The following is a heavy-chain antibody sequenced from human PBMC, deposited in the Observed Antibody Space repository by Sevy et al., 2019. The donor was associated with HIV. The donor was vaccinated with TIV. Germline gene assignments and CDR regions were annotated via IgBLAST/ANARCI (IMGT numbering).Heavy chain of an antibody. CDR1: GFSISGYG. CDR2: IWYDGTNR. D-gene: IGHD6-19*01. CDR3: AREDIRVAGIGYYFHS. V-gene: IGHV3-33*01. J-gene: IGHJ4*02. Sequence: GGSLRLSCAASGFSISGYGMHWVRQAPGKGLEWVAVIWYDGTNRECADSVKGRFTISRDNSKNTLYIQMNSLRVEDTAVYYCAREDIRVAGIGYYFHSWGQGTLVTVSS.